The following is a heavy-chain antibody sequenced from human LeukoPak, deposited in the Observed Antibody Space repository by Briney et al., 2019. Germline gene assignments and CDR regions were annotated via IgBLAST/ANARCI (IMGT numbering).Heavy chain of an antibody. J-gene: IGHJ6*02. CDR3: AKFGLYYNMDV. D-gene: IGHD3-16*01. CDR1: GGSISGFY. V-gene: IGHV4-59*03. Sequence: SETLSLTCAVSGGSISGFYWTWIRQPPGKGLEFIGQIYYSGSTDYNPSLKSRITMSVDTSKNQFFLSLNSVTAADTAVYYCAKFGLYYNMDVWGQGTTVTV. CDR2: IYYSGST.